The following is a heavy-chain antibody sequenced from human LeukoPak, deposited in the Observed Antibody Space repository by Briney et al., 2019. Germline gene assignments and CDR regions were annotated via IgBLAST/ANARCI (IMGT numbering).Heavy chain of an antibody. Sequence: ASVKVSCKVSGYTLTELSMHWVRQAPGKGLEWMGGFDPEDGETIYAQKFQGRVTMTEDTSTDTAYMELSSLRSKDTAVYYCATDGQFWSGKFDYWGQGTLVTVSS. CDR2: FDPEDGET. CDR3: ATDGQFWSGKFDY. CDR1: GYTLTELS. V-gene: IGHV1-24*01. J-gene: IGHJ4*02. D-gene: IGHD3-3*01.